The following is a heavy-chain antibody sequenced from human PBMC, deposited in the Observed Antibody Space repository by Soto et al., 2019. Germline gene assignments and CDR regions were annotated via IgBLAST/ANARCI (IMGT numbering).Heavy chain of an antibody. D-gene: IGHD2-21*02. J-gene: IGHJ4*02. CDR3: EGSPCGGDCYPRAYYFDY. V-gene: IGHV1-69*13. CDR1: GGTFSSYA. CDR2: IIPIFGTA. Sequence: SVKVSCKASGGTFSSYAISWVRQAPGKGFEWREGIIPIFGTANNAQKFKGRVTITADESTSTANMELSSLRSEDTAGYYGEGSPCGGDCYPRAYYFDYWGQGTLVTVSS.